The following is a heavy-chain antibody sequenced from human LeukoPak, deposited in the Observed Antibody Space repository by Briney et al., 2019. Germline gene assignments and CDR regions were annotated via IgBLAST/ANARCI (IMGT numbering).Heavy chain of an antibody. D-gene: IGHD6-19*01. CDR3: ARPIAVSGTLYFDY. J-gene: IGHJ4*02. CDR1: GYTFTSYG. V-gene: IGHV1-18*04. CDR2: ISAYNGNT. Sequence: ASVKVSCKASGYTFTSYGIRWVRQAPGQGLEWMGWISAYNGNTNYAQKLQGRVTMTTDTSTSTAYMELRSLRSDDTAVYYCARPIAVSGTLYFDYWGQGTLVTVSS.